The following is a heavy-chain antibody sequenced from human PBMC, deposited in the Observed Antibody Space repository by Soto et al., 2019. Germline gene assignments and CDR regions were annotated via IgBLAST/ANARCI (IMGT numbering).Heavy chain of an antibody. D-gene: IGHD6-19*01. J-gene: IGHJ4*02. CDR2: SNPDSGDT. Sequence: QVQLVQSGAEVKKPGASVKVSCEASGYSFTGYYMHWVRQAPGQGLEWMGWSNPDSGDTSYAQKFQGRVTMTRDTSISTAYMELSRLRSDDTAVFYCARIGTSVAEYDYWGQGTLVTVSS. V-gene: IGHV1-2*02. CDR3: ARIGTSVAEYDY. CDR1: GYSFTGYY.